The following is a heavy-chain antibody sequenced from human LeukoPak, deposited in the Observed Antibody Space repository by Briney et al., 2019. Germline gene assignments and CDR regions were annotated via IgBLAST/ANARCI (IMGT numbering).Heavy chain of an antibody. J-gene: IGHJ3*02. CDR1: GFTFNSYS. CDR2: ISSSSSTI. D-gene: IGHD5-18*01. Sequence: PGGSLRLSCAASGFTFNSYSMNWVRQAPGKGLEWVSYISSSSSTIYYADSVKGRFTISRDNARNSLYLQMNSLRAEDTAVYYCARVGQLWYRYDAFDIWGQGTMVTVSS. V-gene: IGHV3-48*01. CDR3: ARVGQLWYRYDAFDI.